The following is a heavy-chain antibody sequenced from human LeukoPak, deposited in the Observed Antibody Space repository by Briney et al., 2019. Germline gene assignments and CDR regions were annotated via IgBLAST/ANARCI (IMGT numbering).Heavy chain of an antibody. CDR1: GFTVSSNY. J-gene: IGHJ4*02. D-gene: IGHD3-22*01. Sequence: PGGSLRLSCAASGFTVSSNYMSWVRQAPGKGLEWVSVIYSGGSTYYADSVKGRFTISRDNSKNTLYLQMNSLRAEDTAVYYCAIDYYDSSGYSDYWGQGTLATVSS. CDR2: IYSGGST. V-gene: IGHV3-53*01. CDR3: AIDYYDSSGYSDY.